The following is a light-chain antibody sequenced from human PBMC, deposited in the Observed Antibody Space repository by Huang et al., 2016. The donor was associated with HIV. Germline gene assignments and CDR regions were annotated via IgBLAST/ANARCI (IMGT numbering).Light chain of an antibody. CDR2: GAS. Sequence: IQLTQSPSSLSASVGDRVTITCRARQGISSYLAWYQQKPGKAPKLLIYGASTLQTGVPSRFSGSGSGTDFTLTISSLQPEDFTTYYCQQLNSYPPLTFGGGTKVEIK. CDR1: QGISSY. J-gene: IGKJ4*01. V-gene: IGKV1-9*01. CDR3: QQLNSYPPLT.